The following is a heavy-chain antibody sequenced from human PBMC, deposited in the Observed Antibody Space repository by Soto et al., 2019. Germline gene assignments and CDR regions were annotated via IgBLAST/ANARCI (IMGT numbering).Heavy chain of an antibody. CDR1: GGSSSGYY. CDR2: INHSGST. V-gene: IGHV4-34*01. D-gene: IGHD6-13*01. CDR3: ARGSGSSWYDGYYYGMDV. Sequence: SETLTPTCADYGGSSSGYYCSWIRQPPGKGLEWIGEINHSGSTNYNPSLKSRITISVDTSTNQFSLKLRSVNAADTAVYYCARGSGSSWYDGYYYGMDVWGQGTTVTV. J-gene: IGHJ6*02.